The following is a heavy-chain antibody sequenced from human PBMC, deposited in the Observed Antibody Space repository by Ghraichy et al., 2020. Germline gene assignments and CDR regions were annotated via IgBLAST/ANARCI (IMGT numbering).Heavy chain of an antibody. Sequence: SETLSLTCAVYGGSFSGYYWSWIRQPPGKGLEWIGEINHSGSTNYNPSLKSRVTISVDTSKNQFSLKLSSVTAADTAVYYCARDSPLWGPYYYYYYYMDVWGKGTTVTVSS. CDR3: ARDSPLWGPYYYYYYYMDV. CDR1: GGSFSGYY. CDR2: INHSGST. J-gene: IGHJ6*03. D-gene: IGHD7-27*01. V-gene: IGHV4-34*01.